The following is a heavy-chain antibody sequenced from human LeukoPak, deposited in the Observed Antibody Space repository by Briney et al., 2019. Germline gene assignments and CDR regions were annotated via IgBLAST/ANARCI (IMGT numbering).Heavy chain of an antibody. J-gene: IGHJ3*02. CDR3: ARERAKDIVVVPAAPIEKTDAFDI. CDR2: INPNSGGT. CDR1: GYTFTGYY. V-gene: IGHV1-2*02. D-gene: IGHD2-2*01. Sequence: ASVKVSCKASGYTFTGYYMHWVRQAPGQGLGWMGWINPNSGGTNYAQKFQGRVTMTRDTSISTAYMELSRLRSDDTAVYYCARERAKDIVVVPAAPIEKTDAFDIWGQGTMVTVSS.